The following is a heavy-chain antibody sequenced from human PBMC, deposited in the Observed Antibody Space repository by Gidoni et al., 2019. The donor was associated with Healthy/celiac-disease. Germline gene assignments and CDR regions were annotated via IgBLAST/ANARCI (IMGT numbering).Heavy chain of an antibody. CDR3: ARAVTYSSSWYYYFDY. CDR2: IYYSGST. J-gene: IGHJ4*02. Sequence: QVQLQESGPGLAKPSETLSLTCPVPGGPISSYYWSWTRQPPGMGLEWIGYIYYSGSTNYNPSLKSRVTISVDTSKNQFSLKLSSVTAADTAVYYCARAVTYSSSWYYYFDYWGQGTLVTVSS. CDR1: GGPISSYY. D-gene: IGHD6-13*01. V-gene: IGHV4-59*08.